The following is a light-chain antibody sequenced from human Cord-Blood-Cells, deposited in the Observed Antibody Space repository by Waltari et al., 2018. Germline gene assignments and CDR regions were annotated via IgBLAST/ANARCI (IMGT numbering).Light chain of an antibody. CDR3: QQYDNLPIT. Sequence: DIQMTQSPSSLYASVGDRVTITCQASQDISNYLNWYQQKPGKAPKLLIYVASNLETGVPSRFSGSGSGTDFTFTISSLQPEDIATYYCQQYDNLPITFGQGTRLEIK. J-gene: IGKJ5*01. V-gene: IGKV1-33*01. CDR1: QDISNY. CDR2: VAS.